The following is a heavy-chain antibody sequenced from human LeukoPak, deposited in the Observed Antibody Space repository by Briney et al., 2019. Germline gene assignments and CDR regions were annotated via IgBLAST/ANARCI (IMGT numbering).Heavy chain of an antibody. CDR3: ARLAWYLQPLADAFDI. CDR2: IHYSGST. CDR1: GGSITTYY. J-gene: IGHJ3*02. D-gene: IGHD2-15*01. V-gene: IGHV4-59*01. Sequence: PSETLSLTCTVSGGSITTYYWSWIRQPPGKGLEWIAYIHYSGSTNYNPSLKSRVTMSIDTSKNQFSLTLTSVTAADTAVYYCARLAWYLQPLADAFDIWGQGTMVTVSS.